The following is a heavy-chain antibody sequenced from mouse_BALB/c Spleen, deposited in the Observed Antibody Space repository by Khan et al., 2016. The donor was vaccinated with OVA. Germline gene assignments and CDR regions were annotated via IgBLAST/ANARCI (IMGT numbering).Heavy chain of an antibody. CDR2: IDPPNGNT. CDR3: ARMARK. J-gene: IGHJ2*01. CDR1: GLNIKDTY. V-gene: IGHV14-3*02. Sequence: EVKLLESGAELVKSGATVQLSCTASGLNIKDTYMNWLKQWPEPGLEWIGRIDPPNGNTNYDPKFQGKATITADTSSNTAYLQLSSLTSEDTAVYYFARMARKWGQGTTLTVSS.